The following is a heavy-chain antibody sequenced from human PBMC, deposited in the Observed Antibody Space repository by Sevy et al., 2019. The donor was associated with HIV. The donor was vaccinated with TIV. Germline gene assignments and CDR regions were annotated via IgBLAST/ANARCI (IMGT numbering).Heavy chain of an antibody. CDR3: GGELPFATSSA. V-gene: IGHV4-4*07. CDR2: IYASGST. J-gene: IGHJ5*02. D-gene: IGHD6-6*01. Sequence: SETLSLTCIVSGGSTNSYYWSWIRQPAGKGLEWIGRIYASGSTAYNPSLQRRVTISIDKSKNRFSLSLTSLTAADTGVYYCGGELPFATSSAWGQGTRVTVSS. CDR1: GGSTNSYY.